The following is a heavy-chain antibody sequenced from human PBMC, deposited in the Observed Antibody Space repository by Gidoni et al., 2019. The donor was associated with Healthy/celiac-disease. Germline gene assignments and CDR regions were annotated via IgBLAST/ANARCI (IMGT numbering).Heavy chain of an antibody. Sequence: EVQLVASGGGLVKPGGSLRLSCAASGFTFSSYWMSWVRQAPGKGLEWVANIKQDGSEKYYVDSVKGRFTISRDNAKNSLYLQMNSLRAEDTAVYYCARDRGPRDGYNQYWGQGTLVTVSS. CDR2: IKQDGSEK. V-gene: IGHV3-7*01. CDR3: ARDRGPRDGYNQY. J-gene: IGHJ4*02. D-gene: IGHD5-12*01. CDR1: GFTFSSYW.